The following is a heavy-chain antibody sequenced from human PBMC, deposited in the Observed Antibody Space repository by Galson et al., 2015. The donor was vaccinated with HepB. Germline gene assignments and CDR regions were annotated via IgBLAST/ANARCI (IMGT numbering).Heavy chain of an antibody. CDR3: ARGGYSGYDPI. J-gene: IGHJ3*02. D-gene: IGHD5-12*01. V-gene: IGHV4-59*01. Sequence: SETLSLTCTVSGGSISSYYWTWIRQPPGKGLEWIGYIYSSGTTNYNPSLKSRVTISLDTPKNQFSLKLTSVIAADTAVYYCARGGYSGYDPIWGQGTMVTVSS. CDR1: GGSISSYY. CDR2: IYSSGTT.